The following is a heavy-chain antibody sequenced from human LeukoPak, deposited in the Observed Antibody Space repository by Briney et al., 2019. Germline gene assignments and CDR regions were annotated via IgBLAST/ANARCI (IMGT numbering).Heavy chain of an antibody. CDR3: ARVFGGLQGWFDP. CDR1: GGTFSSYA. J-gene: IGHJ5*02. D-gene: IGHD5-24*01. V-gene: IGHV1-69*01. CDR2: IIPIFGTA. Sequence: VASVKVSCKASGGTFSSYAISWVRQAPGQGLEWMGGIIPIFGTANYAQKFQGRVTITADESTSTAYMELSSLRSEDTAVYYCARVFGGLQGWFDPWGQGTLVTVSS.